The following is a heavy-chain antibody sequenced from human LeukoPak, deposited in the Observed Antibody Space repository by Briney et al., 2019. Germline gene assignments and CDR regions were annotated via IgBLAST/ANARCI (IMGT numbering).Heavy chain of an antibody. J-gene: IGHJ3*01. CDR1: GFSLSTSGMC. CDR3: VRRLGPYKLGAFDV. D-gene: IGHD1-14*01. Sequence: SGPTLVNPTQTLTLTCTFSGFSLSTSGMCVSWIRQPPGKALEWLALIDWDGDERCSPSLKSRLTITKDAPRNQVVLTMTNVDPVDTATYYCVRRLGPYKLGAFDVWGQGTMVTVSS. V-gene: IGHV2-5*08. CDR2: IDWDGDE.